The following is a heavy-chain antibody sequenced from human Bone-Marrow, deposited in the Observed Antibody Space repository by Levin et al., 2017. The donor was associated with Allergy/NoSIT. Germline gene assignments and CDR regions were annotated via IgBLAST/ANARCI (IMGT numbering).Heavy chain of an antibody. CDR1: GFSFSSYA. D-gene: IGHD2-2*01. V-gene: IGHV3-23*01. CDR3: AKAHIVVIPAAIRSVDD. CDR2: ISGGGGST. J-gene: IGHJ4*02. Sequence: GGSLRLSCAASGFSFSSYAMSWVRQAPGKGLEWVSAISGGGGSTYYADAVKGRFTISRDNSKNTLYLQMNSLRVEDTALYYCAKAHIVVIPAAIRSVDDWGQGALVTVSS.